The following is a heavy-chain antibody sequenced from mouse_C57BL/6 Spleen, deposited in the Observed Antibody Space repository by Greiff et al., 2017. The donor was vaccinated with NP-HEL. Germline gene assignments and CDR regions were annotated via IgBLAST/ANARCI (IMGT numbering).Heavy chain of an antibody. V-gene: IGHV1-15*01. CDR3: TRSDDYDDNCDY. D-gene: IGHD2-4*01. CDR2: IDPETGGT. CDR1: GYTFTDYE. J-gene: IGHJ2*01. Sequence: QVQLQQSGAELVRPGASVTLSCKASGYTFTDYEMHWVKQTPVHGLEWIGAIDPETGGTAYNQKFKGKAILTADKSSSTAYMELRSLTSEDSAVYYCTRSDDYDDNCDYWGQGTTLTVSS.